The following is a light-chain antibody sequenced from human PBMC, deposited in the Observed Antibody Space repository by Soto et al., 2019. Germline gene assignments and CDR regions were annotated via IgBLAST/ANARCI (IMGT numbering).Light chain of an antibody. CDR2: ETT. J-gene: IGLJ2*01. CDR3: LLVYSGIVV. V-gene: IGLV7-46*01. CDR1: TGAVTSGHY. Sequence: QAVVTQAPSLTVSPGGTVTLTCGSSTGAVTSGHYPYWFQQKPGQAPKTLIYETTNKHSWSPARFSGSLLGGKAALTLSGAQPEDEADYYCLLVYSGIVVFGGGTKLTVL.